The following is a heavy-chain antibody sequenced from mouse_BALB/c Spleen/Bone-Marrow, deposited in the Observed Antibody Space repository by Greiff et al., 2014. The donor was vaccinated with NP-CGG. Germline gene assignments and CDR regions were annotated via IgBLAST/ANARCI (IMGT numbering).Heavy chain of an antibody. Sequence: QVQLQQSAAELARPGASVKMSCKASGYTFTSYTMHWVKQRPGQGLEWIGYINPSSGYNEYNQKFKDKTTLTADKSSSTAYMQLSSLTSEDSAVYYCARWLLRAYWGQGTLVTVSA. V-gene: IGHV1-4*02. J-gene: IGHJ3*01. CDR3: ARWLLRAY. D-gene: IGHD2-3*01. CDR2: INPSSGYN. CDR1: GYTFTSYT.